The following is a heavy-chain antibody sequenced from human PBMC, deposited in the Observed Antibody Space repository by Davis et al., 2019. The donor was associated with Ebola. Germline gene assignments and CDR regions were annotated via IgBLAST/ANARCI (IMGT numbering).Heavy chain of an antibody. CDR3: ARGDGYGFLD. J-gene: IGHJ4*02. D-gene: IGHD5-24*01. CDR2: SSSEGTST. V-gene: IGHV3-74*01. CDR1: GFTFSSYW. Sequence: GESLKISCAASGFTFSSYWMHWVRQPPGKGLVWVSGSSSEGTSTSYADSVKGRFAISRDNAKNTMYLQMNSLRAEDTAVYYCARGDGYGFLDWGQGTLVTVSS.